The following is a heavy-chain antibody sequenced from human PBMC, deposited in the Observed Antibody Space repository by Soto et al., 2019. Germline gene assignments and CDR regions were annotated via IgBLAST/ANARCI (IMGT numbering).Heavy chain of an antibody. D-gene: IGHD3-16*02. CDR3: ARDRYYDYIWGSYRYPHFDY. J-gene: IGHJ4*02. Sequence: GGSLRLSCAASGFTFSSYGMHWVRQAPGKGLEWVAVIWYDGSNKYYADSVKGRFTISRDNSKNTLYLQMNSLRAEDTAVYYCARDRYYDYIWGSYRYPHFDYWGQGTLVTVSS. CDR2: IWYDGSNK. CDR1: GFTFSSYG. V-gene: IGHV3-33*01.